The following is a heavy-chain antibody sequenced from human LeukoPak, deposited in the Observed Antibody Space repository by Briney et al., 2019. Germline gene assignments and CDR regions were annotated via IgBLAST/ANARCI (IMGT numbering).Heavy chain of an antibody. CDR1: GFTFSSYG. J-gene: IGHJ3*02. V-gene: IGHV3-30*02. Sequence: GGSLRLSCAASGFTFSSYGMHWVRQAPGKGLEWVAFIRYDGSNKYYADSVKGRFTISRDNSKNTLYLQMNSLRAEDTAVYYCAKAKLQQLEHGAFDIWGQGTMVTVSS. CDR3: AKAKLQQLEHGAFDI. D-gene: IGHD6-6*01. CDR2: IRYDGSNK.